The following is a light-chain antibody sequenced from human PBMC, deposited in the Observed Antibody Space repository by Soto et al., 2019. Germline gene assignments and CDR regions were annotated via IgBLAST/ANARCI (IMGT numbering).Light chain of an antibody. CDR3: SSFTRSSTWV. J-gene: IGLJ3*02. Sequence: QSALTQPPSVSGSPGQSVTISCTGTSSDVGSYNRVSWYQQPPGTAPKLMIYEVTNRPSGVPDRFSGSKSGNTASLTISGLQAEDEADYYCSSFTRSSTWVFGGGTKRTVL. V-gene: IGLV2-18*02. CDR2: EVT. CDR1: SSDVGSYNR.